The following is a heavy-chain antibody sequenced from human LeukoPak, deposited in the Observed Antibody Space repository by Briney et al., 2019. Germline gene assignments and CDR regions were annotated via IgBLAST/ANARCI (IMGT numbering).Heavy chain of an antibody. V-gene: IGHV4-61*02. CDR2: IYPSGTT. D-gene: IGHD5-18*01. Sequence: KPSETLSLTCTVSGGSVSSGSYYWSWIRQPAGKGLEWIGRIYPSGTTNYNPSLKSRVTISVDTSKNQFSLKLTSVTAADTAVYYRAGRSSYGPTWGQGTVVTVSS. CDR1: GGSVSSGSYY. CDR3: AGRSSYGPT. J-gene: IGHJ5*02.